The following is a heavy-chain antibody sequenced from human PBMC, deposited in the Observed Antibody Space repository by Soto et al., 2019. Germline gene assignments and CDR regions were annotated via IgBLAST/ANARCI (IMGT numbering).Heavy chain of an antibody. D-gene: IGHD3-3*01. CDR3: AKDVIIFGVVNDAFDI. J-gene: IGHJ3*02. V-gene: IGHV3-23*01. CDR1: GFTFSSYA. CDR2: ISGSGGST. Sequence: GGSLRLSCAASGFTFSSYAMSWVRQAPGKGLEWVSAISGSGGSTYYADSVKGRFTISRDNSKNTLYLPMNSLIAEDTAVYYCAKDVIIFGVVNDAFDIWGQGTMFTVS.